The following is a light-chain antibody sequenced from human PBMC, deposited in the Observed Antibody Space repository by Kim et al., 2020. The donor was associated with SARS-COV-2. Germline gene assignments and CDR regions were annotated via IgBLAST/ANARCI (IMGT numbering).Light chain of an antibody. J-gene: IGKJ4*01. Sequence: DVQMTQSPSAMSASVGDRVTITCRASRAISNYLAWFQQKPGKGPKRLIYAASSLQSGVPSRFSGSGSGTEFTLTISSLQPEDFATYFCLQHNVYPLTFGGGAKVDIK. CDR2: AAS. CDR1: RAISNY. CDR3: LQHNVYPLT. V-gene: IGKV1-17*03.